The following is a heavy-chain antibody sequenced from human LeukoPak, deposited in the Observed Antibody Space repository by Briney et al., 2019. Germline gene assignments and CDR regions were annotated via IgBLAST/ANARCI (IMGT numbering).Heavy chain of an antibody. CDR1: GFAVNSNY. J-gene: IGHJ4*02. V-gene: IGHV3-66*01. D-gene: IGHD3-3*01. CDR2: IYSAGTT. Sequence: GGSLRLACAASGFAVNSNYMSWVRQAPGKGLEWVSVIYSAGTTFYADSVKGRLSISRDNSKNTLYLHMDSLSAEDTAVYYCAGGVLPYYFDYWGQGTLVTVSA. CDR3: AGGVLPYYFDY.